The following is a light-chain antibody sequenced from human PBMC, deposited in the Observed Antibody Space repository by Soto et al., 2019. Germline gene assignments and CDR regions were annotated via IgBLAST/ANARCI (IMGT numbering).Light chain of an antibody. Sequence: DIQMTQSPSSLSASVGDRVTITCRASQTIGTNLNWYHQKPGKAPALLIYDASTLQSGVPSRFSVLGSGTDFTLTITSLQPEDSATYYCQQSYTTVYTFGQGTKVEIK. CDR1: QTIGTN. J-gene: IGKJ2*01. CDR3: QQSYTTVYT. CDR2: DAS. V-gene: IGKV1-39*01.